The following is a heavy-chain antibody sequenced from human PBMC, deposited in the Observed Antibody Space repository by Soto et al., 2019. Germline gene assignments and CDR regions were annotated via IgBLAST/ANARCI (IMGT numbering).Heavy chain of an antibody. CDR3: ARVGDCSSTSCRYYYYYGMDV. CDR2: ISAYNGNT. D-gene: IGHD2-2*01. Sequence: QVQLVQSGAEVKKPGASVKVSCKASGYTFTNYGISWVRQAPGQGLEWMGWISAYNGNTNYAQKLQGRVTMTTDTSTSTAYMELGSLRSDDTAVYYCARVGDCSSTSCRYYYYYGMDVWSQGTTVTVSS. CDR1: GYTFTNYG. J-gene: IGHJ6*02. V-gene: IGHV1-18*01.